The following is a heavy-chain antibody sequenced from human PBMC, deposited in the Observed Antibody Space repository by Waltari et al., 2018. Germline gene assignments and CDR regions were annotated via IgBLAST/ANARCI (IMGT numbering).Heavy chain of an antibody. CDR2: IYHSGST. V-gene: IGHV4-38-2*01. Sequence: QVQLQESGPGLVKPSETLSLTCAVSGYSISSGYYWGWIRQPPGKGLEWIGSIYHSGSTYYNPSLKRRVTISVDKSKNQFSLKLSSVTAADTAVYYCARRAAMAATGLTYYMDVWGKGTTVTVSS. D-gene: IGHD6-13*01. CDR1: GYSISSGYY. J-gene: IGHJ6*03. CDR3: ARRAAMAATGLTYYMDV.